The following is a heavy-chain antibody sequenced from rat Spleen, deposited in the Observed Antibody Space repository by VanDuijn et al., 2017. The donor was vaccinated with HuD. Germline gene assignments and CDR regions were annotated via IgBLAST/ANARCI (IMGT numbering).Heavy chain of an antibody. CDR1: GFIFSKYD. Sequence: EVQLVESGGGLAQPGRSLKLSCAASGFIFSKYDMVWVRQTPTKGLEWVASISTGGGNTYYRDSVKGRFIISRHNAENTVYLQMNSLRSEDTATYYCARSEGVHYYLPSADWGQGTLVTVSS. CDR2: ISTGGGNT. D-gene: IGHD1-1*01. V-gene: IGHV5S13*01. CDR3: ARSEGVHYYLPSAD. J-gene: IGHJ3*01.